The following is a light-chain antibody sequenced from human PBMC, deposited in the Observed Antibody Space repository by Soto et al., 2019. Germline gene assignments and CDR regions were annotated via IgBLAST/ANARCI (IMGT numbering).Light chain of an antibody. V-gene: IGLV4-69*01. CDR1: SGYSTYA. CDR3: QSLGTGIQV. Sequence: QSVLTQSPSASASLGASVKLTCTLSSGYSTYAIAWLQQQSGKGPRFLMKINYDGTHSKGDGFYDRFSGSSSGAERHLTIYSLQSEDEADYYCQSLGTGIQVFGGGTKLTVL. J-gene: IGLJ3*02. CDR2: INYDGTH.